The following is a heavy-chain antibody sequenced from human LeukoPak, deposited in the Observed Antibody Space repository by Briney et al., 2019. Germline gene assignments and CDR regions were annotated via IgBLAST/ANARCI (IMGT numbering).Heavy chain of an antibody. D-gene: IGHD2-15*01. CDR2: IKKDGSEK. V-gene: IGHV3-7*03. J-gene: IGHJ4*02. CDR3: TTDTWYSAGH. CDR1: GFIFSGSW. Sequence: GGSLRLSCTASGFIFSGSWMAWIGQAPGKGLEWVAIIKKDGSEKYYVDSMKGRLTISRDNAKNSLFLQMNSLRAEDTAIYYCTTDTWYSAGHWGQGTLVTVSS.